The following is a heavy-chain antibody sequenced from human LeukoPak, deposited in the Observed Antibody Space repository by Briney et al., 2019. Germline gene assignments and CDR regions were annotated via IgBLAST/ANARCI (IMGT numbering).Heavy chain of an antibody. CDR3: ATLRTIPSPGEP. Sequence: KDSCKASGYRFSSYWIAWVRQMPGKGLECMGIIYPGDSDTRYSPSFQGQVTMSADKSISTAYLQWSSLKASDTAMYYCATLRTIPSPGEPWGEATSVTVSS. CDR2: IYPGDSDT. CDR1: GYRFSSYW. J-gene: IGHJ1*01. V-gene: IGHV5-51*01. D-gene: IGHD2-2*02.